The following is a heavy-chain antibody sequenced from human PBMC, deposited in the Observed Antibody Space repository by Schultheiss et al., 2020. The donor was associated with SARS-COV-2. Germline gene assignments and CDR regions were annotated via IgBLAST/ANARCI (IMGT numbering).Heavy chain of an antibody. D-gene: IGHD3-9*01. Sequence: SETLSLTCTVSGGSISSYYWGWIRQPPGKGLEWIGEINHSGSTNYNPSLKSRVTISVDTSKNQFSLKLSSVTAADTAVYYCARGRPVRYFDWLLQNYYFDYWGQGTLVTVSS. V-gene: IGHV4-34*01. CDR3: ARGRPVRYFDWLLQNYYFDY. CDR1: GGSISSYY. CDR2: INHSGST. J-gene: IGHJ4*02.